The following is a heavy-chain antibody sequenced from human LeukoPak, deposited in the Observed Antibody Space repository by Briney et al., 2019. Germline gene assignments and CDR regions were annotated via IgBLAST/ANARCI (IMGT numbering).Heavy chain of an antibody. CDR1: GYTFTSYD. D-gene: IGHD6-13*01. Sequence: ASVKVSCKASGYTFTSYDINWVRQATGQGLEWMGWMNPNSGNTGYAQKFQGRVAITRNTSISTAYMELSSLRSGDTAVYYCARGLSIAAAGDYFDYWGQGTLVTLSS. V-gene: IGHV1-8*03. CDR3: ARGLSIAAAGDYFDY. CDR2: MNPNSGNT. J-gene: IGHJ4*02.